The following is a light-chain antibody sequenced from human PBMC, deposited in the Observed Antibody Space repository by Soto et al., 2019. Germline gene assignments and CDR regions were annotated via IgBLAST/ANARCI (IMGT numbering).Light chain of an antibody. CDR3: QQLNSYPR. Sequence: DIQMTQSPSSLSASVGDEVTITCRASQTIITYLNWYQLKPGKPPRLLIYAASSLQSGVPSRFSGSGSGTDFTLTISSLQPEDFATYSCQQLNSYPRFGGGTKVDI. V-gene: IGKV1-39*01. CDR2: AAS. CDR1: QTIITY. J-gene: IGKJ4*01.